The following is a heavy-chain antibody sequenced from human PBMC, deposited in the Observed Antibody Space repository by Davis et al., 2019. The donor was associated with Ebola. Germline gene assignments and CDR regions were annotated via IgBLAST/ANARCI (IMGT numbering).Heavy chain of an antibody. J-gene: IGHJ6*02. CDR3: ARKPTLAADLYYYGMDV. D-gene: IGHD6-13*01. Sequence: SVKVSCKASRGTFSSYALSSVRQAPGQGLEWMGGIFPILGIATYAQKFQGRVPITADKSTSTAYMELSSLRSEDTAVYYCARKPTLAADLYYYGMDVWGQGTTVTVSS. CDR2: IFPILGIA. V-gene: IGHV1-69*10. CDR1: RGTFSSYA.